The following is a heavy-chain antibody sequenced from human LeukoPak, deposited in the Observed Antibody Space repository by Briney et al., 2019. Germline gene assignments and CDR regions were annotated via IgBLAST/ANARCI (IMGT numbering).Heavy chain of an antibody. J-gene: IGHJ4*02. CDR1: GYTFTGYY. CDR3: ARAYSSSWYYFDY. Sequence: GTSVKVSCKASGYTFTGYYMDWVQQAPGQGLEWIGRINPNSGGTNYAQKFQGRVTMTRDTSISTAYMELSRLRSDDTAVYYCARAYSSSWYYFDYWGQGTLVTVSS. V-gene: IGHV1-2*06. CDR2: INPNSGGT. D-gene: IGHD6-13*01.